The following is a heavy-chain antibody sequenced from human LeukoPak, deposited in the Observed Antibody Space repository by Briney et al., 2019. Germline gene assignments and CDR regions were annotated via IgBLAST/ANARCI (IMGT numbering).Heavy chain of an antibody. J-gene: IGHJ4*02. Sequence: GGSLRLSCAVSGFTFSSYWMHWVRQAPGKGLEWVSRIDRDGSRINYADSVKGRFTISRDNGKNTLFLQMNSLRAEDAAVYYCVRGNDYGGPHYWGQGTLVTVSS. CDR1: GFTFSSYW. CDR2: IDRDGSRI. CDR3: VRGNDYGGPHY. V-gene: IGHV3-74*01. D-gene: IGHD4-23*01.